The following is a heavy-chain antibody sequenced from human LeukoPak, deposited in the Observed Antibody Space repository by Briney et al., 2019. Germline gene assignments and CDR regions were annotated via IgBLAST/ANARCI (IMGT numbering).Heavy chain of an antibody. J-gene: IGHJ4*02. Sequence: ASVKVSCKASGYTFTGYYMHWVRQAPGQGLEWMGWINPNSGGTNYAQKFQARVTMTRDTSISTAYMELSRLRSDDTAVYYCARDSLDYGDFYFDYRGQGTLVTVSS. CDR2: INPNSGGT. CDR3: ARDSLDYGDFYFDY. CDR1: GYTFTGYY. V-gene: IGHV1-2*02. D-gene: IGHD4-17*01.